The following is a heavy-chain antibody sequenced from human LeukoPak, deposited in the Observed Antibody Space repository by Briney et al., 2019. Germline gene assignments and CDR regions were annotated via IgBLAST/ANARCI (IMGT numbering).Heavy chain of an antibody. D-gene: IGHD5-12*01. J-gene: IGHJ3*02. CDR3: ARVFARGNARNAFDI. CDR1: GGSISSSSYY. CDR2: IYYSGST. V-gene: IGHV4-39*07. Sequence: PSETLSLTCTVSGGSISSSSYYWGWIRQPPGKGLEWIGSIYYSGSTYYNPSLKSRVTISVDTSKNQFSLKLSSVTAADTAVYYCARVFARGNARNAFDIWGQGTMVTVSS.